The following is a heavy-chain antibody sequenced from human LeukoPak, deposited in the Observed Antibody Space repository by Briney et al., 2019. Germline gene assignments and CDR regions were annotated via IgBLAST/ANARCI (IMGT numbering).Heavy chain of an antibody. Sequence: GGSLRLSCAASGFTFSSYSMNWVRQAPGKGLEWVSSISSSSSYIYYADSVKGRFTISRDNAKNSLYLQMNSLRAEDTALYYCAKGRGYSYGRNAFDIWGQGTMVTVSS. V-gene: IGHV3-21*04. CDR1: GFTFSSYS. CDR3: AKGRGYSYGRNAFDI. J-gene: IGHJ3*02. CDR2: ISSSSSYI. D-gene: IGHD5-18*01.